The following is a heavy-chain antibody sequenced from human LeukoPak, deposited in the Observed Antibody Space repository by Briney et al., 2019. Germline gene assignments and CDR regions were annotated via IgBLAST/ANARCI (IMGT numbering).Heavy chain of an antibody. CDR1: GFTFSTYP. CDR2: ISSSFSYI. D-gene: IGHD3-16*02. J-gene: IGHJ4*02. Sequence: GGSLRLSCAASGFTFSTYPMHWVRQPPGKGVEWVSSISSSFSYIYYPASVKGQFTDSRDNARISLYLKMNSLRADDTAVYYCARDYRELRLGELSFAYWGQGTLVTVSS. V-gene: IGHV3-21*01. CDR3: ARDYRELRLGELSFAY.